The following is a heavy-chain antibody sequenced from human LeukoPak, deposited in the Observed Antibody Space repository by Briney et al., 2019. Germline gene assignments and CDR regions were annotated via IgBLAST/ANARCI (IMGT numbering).Heavy chain of an antibody. CDR2: IYTSGST. Sequence: SETLSLTCTVSGGSISSYYWSWIRQPAGKGLEWIGRIYTSGSTNYNPSLKSRVTMSEDTSKNQFSLKLSSVTAADTAVYYCARDRLRTSAMDVWGKGTTVTVSS. CDR1: GGSISSYY. D-gene: IGHD2-2*01. J-gene: IGHJ6*03. CDR3: ARDRLRTSAMDV. V-gene: IGHV4-4*07.